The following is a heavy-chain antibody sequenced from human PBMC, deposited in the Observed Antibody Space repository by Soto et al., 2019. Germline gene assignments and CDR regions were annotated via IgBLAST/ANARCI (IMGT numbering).Heavy chain of an antibody. V-gene: IGHV4-4*02. CDR2: IYHSGST. D-gene: IGHD2-2*01. J-gene: IGHJ3*02. Sequence: QVQLQESGPGLVKPSGTLSLTCAVSSGSISSSNWWSWVRQPPGKGLEWIGEIYHSGSTNYNPSLKSRVTISVDKSKNQFSLKLSSVTAADTAVYYCARDGVGYCSSTSCYAGSGAFDIWGQGTMVTVSS. CDR3: ARDGVGYCSSTSCYAGSGAFDI. CDR1: SGSISSSNW.